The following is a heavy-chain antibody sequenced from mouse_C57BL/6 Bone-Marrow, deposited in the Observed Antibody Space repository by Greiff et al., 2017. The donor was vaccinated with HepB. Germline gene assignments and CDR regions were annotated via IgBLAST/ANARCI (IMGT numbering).Heavy chain of an antibody. CDR3: ASGDSNYPAWFAY. Sequence: VQRVESGPGLVAPSQSLSITCTVSGFSLTSYGVDWVRQSPGKGLEWLGVIWGVGSTNYNSALKSRLSISKDNSKSQVFLKMNSLQTDDTAMYYCASGDSNYPAWFAYWGQGTLVTVSA. J-gene: IGHJ3*01. CDR1: GFSLTSYG. CDR2: IWGVGST. D-gene: IGHD2-5*01. V-gene: IGHV2-6*01.